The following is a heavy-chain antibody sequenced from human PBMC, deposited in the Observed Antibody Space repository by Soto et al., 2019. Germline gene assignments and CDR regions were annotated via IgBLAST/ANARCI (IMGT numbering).Heavy chain of an antibody. J-gene: IGHJ6*02. D-gene: IGHD2-2*01. CDR1: GYTFTSYG. V-gene: IGHV1-18*01. CDR3: AREDFVVVPAADDSYYYYYGMDV. Sequence: ASVKVSCKASGYTFTSYGISWVRQAPGQGLEWMGWISAYNGNTNYAQKLQGRVTMTTDTSTSTAYMELRSLRSDDTAVYYCAREDFVVVPAADDSYYYYYGMDVWGQGTTVTVSS. CDR2: ISAYNGNT.